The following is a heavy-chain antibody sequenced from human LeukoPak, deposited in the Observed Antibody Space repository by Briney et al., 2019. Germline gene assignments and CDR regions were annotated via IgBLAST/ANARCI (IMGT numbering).Heavy chain of an antibody. D-gene: IGHD6-13*01. CDR2: INPNSGGT. V-gene: IGHV1-2*04. J-gene: IGHJ4*02. CDR3: ARDRRIAAAGMLFDY. CDR1: GYTFSIYN. Sequence: ASVKVSCKASGYTFSIYNMHWVRQAPGQGLEWMGWINPNSGGTNYAQKFQGWVTMTRDTSISTAYMELSRLRSDDTAVYYCARDRRIAAAGMLFDYWGQGTLVTVSS.